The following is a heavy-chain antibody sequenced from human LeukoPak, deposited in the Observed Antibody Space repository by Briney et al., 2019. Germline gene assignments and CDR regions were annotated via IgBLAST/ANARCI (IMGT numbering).Heavy chain of an antibody. CDR3: ARGPGLSPLDY. D-gene: IGHD2/OR15-2a*01. J-gene: IGHJ4*02. V-gene: IGHV4-4*02. Sequence: SGTLSLTCAVSGGSISSSNWWSWVRQPPGKGLEWIGEIYHSGSTNYNPSLKSRVTISVDTSKNQFSLKLSSVTAADTAVYYCARGPGLSPLDYWGQGTLVTVSS. CDR1: GGSISSSNW. CDR2: IYHSGST.